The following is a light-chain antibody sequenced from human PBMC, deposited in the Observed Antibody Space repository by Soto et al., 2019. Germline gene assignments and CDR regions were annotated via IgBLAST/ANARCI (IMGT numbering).Light chain of an antibody. CDR2: KVF. CDR3: MQTAHWPYT. J-gene: IGKJ2*01. V-gene: IGKV2-30*01. Sequence: DVGMTQSPLSLPVTLGQSASISCTSSQSLVYADGNTYLNWLQQRPGQSPRRLIYKVFNRDSGVPDRFSGSASGSEFTLTISRVEAEDIGVYYCMQTAHWPYTFGRGTKLEIK. CDR1: QSLVYADGNTY.